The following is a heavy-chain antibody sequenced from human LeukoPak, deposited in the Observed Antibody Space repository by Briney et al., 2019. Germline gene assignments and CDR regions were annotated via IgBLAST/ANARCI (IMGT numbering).Heavy chain of an antibody. D-gene: IGHD5-18*01. CDR3: ASGPYSYYYFDY. CDR1: GGTFSSYA. V-gene: IGHV1-69*04. CDR2: IIPILGIA. Sequence: PGASVKVSCKASGGTFSSYAISWVRQAPGQGLEWMGRIIPILGIANYAQKFQGRVTITADKSTSTAYMELSSLRSEDTAVYYRASGPYSYYYFDYWGQGTLVTVSS. J-gene: IGHJ4*02.